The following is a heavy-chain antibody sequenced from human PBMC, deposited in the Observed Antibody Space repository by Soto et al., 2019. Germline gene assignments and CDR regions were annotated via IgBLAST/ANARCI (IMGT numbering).Heavy chain of an antibody. J-gene: IGHJ6*02. CDR3: AKDARWPRDYYYGMDV. CDR1: GFTFSSYG. Sequence: QVQLVESGGGVVQPGRSLRLSCAASGFTFSSYGMHWVRQAPGKGLEWVAVISYDGSNKYYADSVKGRFTISRDNSKNTLYLQMNSLRAEDTAVYYCAKDARWPRDYYYGMDVWGQGTTVTVSS. D-gene: IGHD2-15*01. CDR2: ISYDGSNK. V-gene: IGHV3-30*18.